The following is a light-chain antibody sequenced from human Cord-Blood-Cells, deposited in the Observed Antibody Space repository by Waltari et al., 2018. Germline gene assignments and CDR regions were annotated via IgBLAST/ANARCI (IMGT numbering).Light chain of an antibody. CDR1: QSVSSN. V-gene: IGKV3-15*01. CDR3: QQYNNWPVT. CDR2: GAS. Sequence: ELVMTHTPATLSVTHGERAPLPCRASQSVSSNLAWYQQKPGQAPRLLIYGASTRATGIPARFSGSGSGTEFTLTISSLQSEDFAGYYCQQYNNWPVTFGQGTRLEIK. J-gene: IGKJ5*01.